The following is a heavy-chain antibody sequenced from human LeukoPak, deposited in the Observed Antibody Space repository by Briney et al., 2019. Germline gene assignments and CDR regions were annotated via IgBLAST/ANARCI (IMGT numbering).Heavy chain of an antibody. CDR3: ARPTYDSSGEFDY. CDR2: ISAYNGNT. CDR1: GYTFTRYG. J-gene: IGHJ4*02. Sequence: ASGKVSSKASGYTFTRYGISWVRQAPGHGVEWGGWISAYNGNTNYAQKLQGTVTMTTDTSTSTAYMGLRSLRSDDTAVYYCARPTYDSSGEFDYWGQGTLVTVSS. D-gene: IGHD3-22*01. V-gene: IGHV1-18*01.